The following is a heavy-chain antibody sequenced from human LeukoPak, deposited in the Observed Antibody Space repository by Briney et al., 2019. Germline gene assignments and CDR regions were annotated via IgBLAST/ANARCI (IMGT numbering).Heavy chain of an antibody. V-gene: IGHV3-23*01. CDR3: ARALPAASHTSFDY. Sequence: GGSLRLSCAASGFRFKNFAMTWVRQAPGKGLEWVSTISATGGGAYYADSVKGRFTISRDNSKNTFYLQMNSLRVEDTAVFYCARALPAASHTSFDYWGQGTLVTVSS. D-gene: IGHD2-2*01. J-gene: IGHJ4*02. CDR1: GFRFKNFA. CDR2: ISATGGGA.